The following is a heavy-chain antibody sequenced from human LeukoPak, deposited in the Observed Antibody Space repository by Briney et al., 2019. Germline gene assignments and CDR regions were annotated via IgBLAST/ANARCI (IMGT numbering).Heavy chain of an antibody. CDR3: AGAPYDISDHGLYYFDY. J-gene: IGHJ4*02. Sequence: SETLSLTCTVSGGSISSNYWSWVRQPAGKGLEWIGRMYSSGTTNYNPSLTSRVTMSVDTSTNQFSLKLSSVTAADTAVYYCAGAPYDISDHGLYYFDYWGQGTLVTVSS. D-gene: IGHD3-22*01. CDR1: GGSISSNY. V-gene: IGHV4-4*07. CDR2: MYSSGTT.